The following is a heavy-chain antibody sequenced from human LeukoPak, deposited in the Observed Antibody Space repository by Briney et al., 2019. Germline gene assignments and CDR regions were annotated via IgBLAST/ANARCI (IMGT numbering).Heavy chain of an antibody. D-gene: IGHD6-13*01. Sequence: SETLSLTCTVSGGSISGYYWSWIRQPPGKALEYIAYIHYSGSTDSDYNPSLKSRVTISVDTSKNQVSLKLRSVTAADTAVYYCARLNIIGSSPVHHFDYWGQGTLVTVSS. CDR1: GGSISGYY. CDR2: IHYSGSTD. CDR3: ARLNIIGSSPVHHFDY. V-gene: IGHV4-59*08. J-gene: IGHJ4*02.